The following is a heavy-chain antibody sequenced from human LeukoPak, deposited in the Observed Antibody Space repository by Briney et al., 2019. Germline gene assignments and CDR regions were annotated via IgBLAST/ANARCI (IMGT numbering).Heavy chain of an antibody. D-gene: IGHD2-8*01. V-gene: IGHV4-39*07. CDR3: ARGEYCTNGVCYTFSGWFDP. CDR1: GGSISSSSYY. J-gene: IGHJ5*02. Sequence: SETLSLTCTVSGGSISSSSYYWGWIRQPPGKGLEWIGSIYYSGSTYYNPSLKSRVTISVDTSKNQFSLKLSSVTAADTAVYYCARGEYCTNGVCYTFSGWFDPWGQGTLVTVSS. CDR2: IYYSGST.